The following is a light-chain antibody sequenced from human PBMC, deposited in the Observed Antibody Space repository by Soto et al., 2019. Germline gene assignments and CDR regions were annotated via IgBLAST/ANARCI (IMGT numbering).Light chain of an antibody. CDR2: AAS. J-gene: IGKJ4*01. CDR3: QQLNAYRLT. CDR1: QGISTY. V-gene: IGKV1-9*01. Sequence: DIQLTQSPSLLSASVGDRVTITCRASQGISTYLAWYQQTSGKAPKLLISAASTLQRGVPSRFSGSGSGTQFTLTISSLQPEDFATYYCQQLNAYRLTFGGGTKVDIK.